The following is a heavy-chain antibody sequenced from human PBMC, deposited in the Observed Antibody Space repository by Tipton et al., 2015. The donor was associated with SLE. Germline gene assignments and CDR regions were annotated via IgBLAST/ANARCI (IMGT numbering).Heavy chain of an antibody. J-gene: IGHJ5*02. CDR3: ARGRYCSGGSCYSDWFDP. CDR1: GYTFTSYY. Sequence: QSGAEVKKPGASVKVSCKASGYTFTSYYMHWVRQATGQGLEWMGWMNPNSGNTGYAQKFQGRVTMTRNTSISTAYMELSSLRSEDTAVYYCARGRYCSGGSCYSDWFDPWGQGTLVTVSS. CDR2: MNPNSGNT. D-gene: IGHD2-15*01. V-gene: IGHV1-8*02.